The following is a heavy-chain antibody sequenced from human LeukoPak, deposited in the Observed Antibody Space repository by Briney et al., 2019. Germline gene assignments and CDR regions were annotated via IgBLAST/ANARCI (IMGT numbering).Heavy chain of an antibody. J-gene: IGHJ3*02. Sequence: GGSLRLSCAASGFTFSSYWMSWVRQAPGKGLEWVANINQDGSQKYHVDSVKGRFTISRDNAKKSLYLQMNSLRAEDTAVYYCARVRVWPQGAFDIWGQGTMVTVSS. D-gene: IGHD3-16*01. CDR3: ARVRVWPQGAFDI. CDR2: INQDGSQK. CDR1: GFTFSSYW. V-gene: IGHV3-7*01.